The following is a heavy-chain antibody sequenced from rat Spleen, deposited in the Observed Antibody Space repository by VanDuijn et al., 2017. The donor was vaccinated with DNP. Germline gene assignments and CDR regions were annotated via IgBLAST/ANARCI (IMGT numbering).Heavy chain of an antibody. D-gene: IGHD5-1*01. CDR2: INGAGST. J-gene: IGHJ2*01. CDR3: AIQLGVFDY. V-gene: IGHV3-3*01. Sequence: EVQLQESGPGLVKPSQSLSLTCSVTGYSITSSFRWTWIRKFPGDKLEWMGNINGAGSTDYNPSLKSRIPITRDTSKNQFFLQVNSVTPEDSATYYCAIQLGVFDYWGQGVMVTVSS. CDR1: GYSITSSFR.